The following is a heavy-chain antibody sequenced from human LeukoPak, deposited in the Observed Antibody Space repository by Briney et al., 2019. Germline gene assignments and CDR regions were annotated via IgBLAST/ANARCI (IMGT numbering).Heavy chain of an antibody. V-gene: IGHV4-39*07. Sequence: SETLSLTCTVSGGSISSSSDYWGWIRQPPGKGLEWIGSIYYSGSTYYNPSLKSRVTISVDRSKNQFSLKLSSVTAADTAVYYCARGTGGYYYGSGSSYYYYGMDVWGQGTTVTVSS. CDR3: ARGTGGYYYGSGSSYYYYGMDV. CDR2: IYYSGST. CDR1: GGSISSSSDY. J-gene: IGHJ6*02. D-gene: IGHD3-10*01.